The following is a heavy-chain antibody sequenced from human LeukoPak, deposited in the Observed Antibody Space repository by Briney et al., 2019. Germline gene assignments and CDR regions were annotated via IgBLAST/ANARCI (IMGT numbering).Heavy chain of an antibody. J-gene: IGHJ4*02. D-gene: IGHD6-19*01. Sequence: GASVKVSCKDSGYTFTGYYMHWVRQAPGQGLEWMGWINPNSGGTNYALKFQGRVTMTRDTSISTAYMELSRLRSDDTAVYYCARFSSGWSFDYWGQGTLVTVSS. CDR3: ARFSSGWSFDY. V-gene: IGHV1-2*02. CDR1: GYTFTGYY. CDR2: INPNSGGT.